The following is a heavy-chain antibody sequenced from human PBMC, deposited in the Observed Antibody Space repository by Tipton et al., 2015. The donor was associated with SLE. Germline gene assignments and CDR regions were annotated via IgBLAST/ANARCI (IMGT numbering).Heavy chain of an antibody. V-gene: IGHV4-34*12. CDR1: GGSFSGYS. J-gene: IGHJ1*01. Sequence: TLSLTCAVYGGSFSGYSWGWIRQPPGKGLQWIGAMFYTGSAHYNPSLKGRVAISVDTSKNVFSLNISSVTAADTAIYYCVRLRREHQIVRLGWFWGLGTLVTVSS. CDR3: VRLRREHQIVRLGWF. D-gene: IGHD2/OR15-2a*01. CDR2: MFYTGSA.